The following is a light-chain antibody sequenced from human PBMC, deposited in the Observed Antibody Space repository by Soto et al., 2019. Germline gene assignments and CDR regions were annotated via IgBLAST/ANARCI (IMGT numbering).Light chain of an antibody. V-gene: IGKV1-39*01. CDR2: AAS. Sequence: DIQMTQSPSSLSASVGDRVTITCRASQSISSYLNWYQQKPGKAPKLLIYAASSLQSGVPSRFSGSGSGTDFTLTISSLQPEDFATYYCQQLHNSPLTFGQGTRLEIK. CDR3: QQLHNSPLT. CDR1: QSISSY. J-gene: IGKJ5*01.